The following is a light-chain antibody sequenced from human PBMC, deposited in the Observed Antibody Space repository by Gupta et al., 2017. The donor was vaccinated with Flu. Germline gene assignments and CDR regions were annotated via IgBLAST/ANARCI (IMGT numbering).Light chain of an antibody. CDR3: QQYFSYRS. CDR2: KAS. CDR1: QNIDEW. J-gene: IGKJ1*01. V-gene: IGKV1-5*03. Sequence: DIRMTQSPSILSASIGDTITISCRASQNIDEWLAWYQLKPGKAPKLLIYKASTLENGVPSRFSGSGSGAKFTLTINNLQRDDSASYFCQQYFSYRSFGQGTKVEIK.